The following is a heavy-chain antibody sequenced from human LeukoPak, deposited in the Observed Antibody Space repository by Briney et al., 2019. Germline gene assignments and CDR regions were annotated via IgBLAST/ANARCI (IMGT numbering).Heavy chain of an antibody. Sequence: GGSLRLSCAASGFTFSSYAMSWVRQAPGKGLEWVSAISGSGGSTYYADSVKGRFTISRDNSKNTLYLQMNSLRAEDTAVYYCAKGDCPIYYYYSMDVWGQGTTVTVSS. D-gene: IGHD2-15*01. J-gene: IGHJ6*03. CDR3: AKGDCPIYYYYSMDV. CDR1: GFTFSSYA. V-gene: IGHV3-23*01. CDR2: ISGSGGST.